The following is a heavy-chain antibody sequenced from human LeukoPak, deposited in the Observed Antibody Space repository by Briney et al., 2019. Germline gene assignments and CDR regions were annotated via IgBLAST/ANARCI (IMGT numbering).Heavy chain of an antibody. Sequence: ASVKVSCKASGGTFSSYAISWVRQAPGQGLEWMGRIIPILGIANYAQKFQGRVTITADKSTSTAYMKLSSLRSEDTAVYYCARGTWVIGYYFDYWGQGTLVTVSS. CDR2: IIPILGIA. J-gene: IGHJ4*02. V-gene: IGHV1-69*04. D-gene: IGHD1/OR15-1a*01. CDR3: ARGTWVIGYYFDY. CDR1: GGTFSSYA.